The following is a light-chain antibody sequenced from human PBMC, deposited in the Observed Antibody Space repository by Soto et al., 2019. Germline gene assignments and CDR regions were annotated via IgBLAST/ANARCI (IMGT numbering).Light chain of an antibody. CDR1: SGDIGAYNY. V-gene: IGLV2-11*01. Sequence: QSALTQPRSVSGSPGQSVTFSCTGTSGDIGAYNYVSWYQFHPGKAPKMIIYDVNKRPSGVPDRFSGSKSGNTASPTISWLQAEDEADYYCATWDDSLNAAVFGGGTQLTVL. CDR3: ATWDDSLNAAV. J-gene: IGLJ7*01. CDR2: DVN.